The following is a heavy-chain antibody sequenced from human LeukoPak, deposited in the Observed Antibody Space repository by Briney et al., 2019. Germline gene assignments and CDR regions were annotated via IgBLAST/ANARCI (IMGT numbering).Heavy chain of an antibody. J-gene: IGHJ6*03. Sequence: GGSLRLSCAASGFTFSIYAFHWVRQAPGKGLEWVAVISYDGSNKYYADSVKGRFTISRDNSKNTLYLQMNSLRAEDTAVYYCAKGPTYYYYMDVWGKGTTVTVSS. CDR3: AKGPTYYYYMDV. CDR1: GFTFSIYA. CDR2: ISYDGSNK. V-gene: IGHV3-30*04.